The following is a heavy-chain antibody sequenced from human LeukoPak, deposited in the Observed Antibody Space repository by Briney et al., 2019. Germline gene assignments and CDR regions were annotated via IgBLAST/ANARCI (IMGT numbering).Heavy chain of an antibody. V-gene: IGHV4-39*07. D-gene: IGHD1-14*01. CDR3: ARDGALGIMDV. Sequence: PSETLSLTCSVSDGSINSDTYYWGWIRQPPGKGLEWIASIYSGGNTFYNPSLKSRVTISVDRSKNQFSLKLSSVTAADTAIYYCARDGALGIMDVWGKGTTVTVSS. CDR2: IYSGGNT. J-gene: IGHJ6*04. CDR1: DGSINSDTYY.